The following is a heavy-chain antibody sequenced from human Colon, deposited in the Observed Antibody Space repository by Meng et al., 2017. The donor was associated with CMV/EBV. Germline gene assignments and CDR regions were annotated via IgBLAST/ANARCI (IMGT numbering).Heavy chain of an antibody. CDR1: GFSFSSSW. Sequence: GGSLRLSCAASGFSFSSSWMSWVRQAPGKGLRWVANIKEDGTEEHDVESVKGRFTISRDNVKKSLYLQMNSLRAEYTAKDYGARMDCSSSSCYTYGLDVWGRGTTVTVSS. V-gene: IGHV3-7*01. CDR3: ARMDCSSSSCYTYGLDV. J-gene: IGHJ6*02. CDR2: IKEDGTEE. D-gene: IGHD2-2*02.